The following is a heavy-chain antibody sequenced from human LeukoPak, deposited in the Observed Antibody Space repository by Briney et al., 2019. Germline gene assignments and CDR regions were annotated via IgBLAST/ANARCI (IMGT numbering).Heavy chain of an antibody. CDR1: GFTVSSNY. D-gene: IGHD3-22*01. CDR3: ARDLYYYDSSGYPPGY. J-gene: IGHJ4*02. V-gene: IGHV3-11*01. CDR2: ISSSGSTI. Sequence: PGGSLRLSCAASGFTVSSNYMSWIRQAPGKGLEWVSYISSSGSTIYYADSVKGRFTISRDNAKNSLYLQMNSLRAEDTAVYYCARDLYYYDSSGYPPGYWGQGTLVTVSS.